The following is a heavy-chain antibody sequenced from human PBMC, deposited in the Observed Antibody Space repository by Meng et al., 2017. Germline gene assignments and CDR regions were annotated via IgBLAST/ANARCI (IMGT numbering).Heavy chain of an antibody. J-gene: IGHJ6*02. D-gene: IGHD3-10*01. Sequence: SVKVSCKASGGTFSSYAISWVRQAPGQGLEWMGGIIPIFGTANYAQKFQGRVTITADKSTSTAYMELSSLRSEDTAVYYCARGNSIHQRGGYYYYGMDVWGQGTTVTVSS. V-gene: IGHV1-69*06. CDR1: GGTFSSYA. CDR2: IIPIFGTA. CDR3: ARGNSIHQRGGYYYYGMDV.